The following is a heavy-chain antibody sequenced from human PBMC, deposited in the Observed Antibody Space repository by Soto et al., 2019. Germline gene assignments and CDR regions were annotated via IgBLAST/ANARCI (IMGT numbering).Heavy chain of an antibody. V-gene: IGHV3-11*01. D-gene: IGHD3-22*01. J-gene: IGHJ4*02. Sequence: QVQLVESGGGLVQTSGSLRIACVASGFTFSDYYMSWVRQAPGKGLEWVSYISSSGNNIYYADSVKGRFTISRDNCKSSVYLQMMSLRADDTALYFCAKMSSDNYYDPGLSWGQGTLFTVSS. CDR1: GFTFSDYY. CDR2: ISSSGNNI. CDR3: AKMSSDNYYDPGLS.